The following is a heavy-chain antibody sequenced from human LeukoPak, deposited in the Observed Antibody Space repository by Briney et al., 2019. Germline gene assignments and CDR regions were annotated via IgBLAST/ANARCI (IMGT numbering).Heavy chain of an antibody. Sequence: PGGTLRLSCAASGFTFSSYGMSWVRQAPGKGLEWVSAISGSGGSTYYADSVKGRFTISRDNAKNTLYLQMNSLRAEDTAVYYCARVVLGYSSSWAFDYWGQGTLVTVSS. CDR1: GFTFSSYG. CDR2: ISGSGGST. J-gene: IGHJ4*02. CDR3: ARVVLGYSSSWAFDY. D-gene: IGHD6-13*01. V-gene: IGHV3-23*01.